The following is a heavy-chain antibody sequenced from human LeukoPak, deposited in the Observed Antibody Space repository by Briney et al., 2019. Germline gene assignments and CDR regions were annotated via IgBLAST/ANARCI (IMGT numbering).Heavy chain of an antibody. D-gene: IGHD7-27*01. J-gene: IGHJ4*02. CDR2: IYHSGSI. CDR3: VRAIRTGLGIGSFDG. CDR1: GYSISNGYF. V-gene: IGHV4-38-2*02. Sequence: SETLSLTCTVSGYSISNGYFWGWIRQPPGKGLECIGTIYHSGSIYYNPSLKGRVTISVDTSKNQFSLKLNSLTAADTAVYYCVRAIRTGLGIGSFDGWGQGTLVTVSS.